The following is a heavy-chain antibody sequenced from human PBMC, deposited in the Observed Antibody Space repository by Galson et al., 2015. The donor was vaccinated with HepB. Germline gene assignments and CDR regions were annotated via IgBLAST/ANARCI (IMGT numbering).Heavy chain of an antibody. V-gene: IGHV1-69*04. CDR1: GGTFSSYA. D-gene: IGHD5-24*01. CDR2: IIPILGIA. J-gene: IGHJ4*02. Sequence: SVKVSCKASGGTFSSYAISWVRQAPGQGLEWMGRIIPILGIANYAQKFQGRVTITADKSTSTAYMELSSLRSEDTAVYYCARGERWLQVDYWGQGTLVTVSS. CDR3: ARGERWLQVDY.